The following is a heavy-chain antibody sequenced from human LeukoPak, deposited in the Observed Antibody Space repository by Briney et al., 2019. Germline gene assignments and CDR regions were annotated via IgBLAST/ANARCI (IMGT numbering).Heavy chain of an antibody. J-gene: IGHJ3*02. CDR1: GFTFSSYG. D-gene: IGHD2-8*01. Sequence: LSGGSLRLSCAASGFTFSSYGMHWVRQAPGKGLEWVAFIRYDGSNKYYADSVKGRFTISRDSAKSSLYLQMNSLRAEDTAVYYCARAVSCTNGACAHDAFHIWGLGTMVTVSS. CDR3: ARAVSCTNGACAHDAFHI. V-gene: IGHV3-30*02. CDR2: IRYDGSNK.